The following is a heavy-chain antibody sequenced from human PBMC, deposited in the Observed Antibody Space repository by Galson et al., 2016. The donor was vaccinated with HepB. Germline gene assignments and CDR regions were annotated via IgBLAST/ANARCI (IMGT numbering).Heavy chain of an antibody. J-gene: IGHJ3*02. CDR3: ARPTGIAAAGPGEEALYI. D-gene: IGHD6-13*01. Sequence: QSGAEVKKPGESPKISCKGSGYSFSNYWIGWVRQMPGKGLEWMGIIYPGDSDTRYSPSFQGQVTISADKSISTAYLQWSSLKASDTAMYYCARPTGIAAAGPGEEALYIWGQGTMVTVSS. CDR2: IYPGDSDT. V-gene: IGHV5-51*01. CDR1: GYSFSNYW.